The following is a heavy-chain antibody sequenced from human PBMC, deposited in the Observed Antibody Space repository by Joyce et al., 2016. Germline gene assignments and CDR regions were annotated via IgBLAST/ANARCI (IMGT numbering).Heavy chain of an antibody. V-gene: IGHV3-30*18. J-gene: IGHJ4*02. CDR2: ISDDGIYK. CDR1: GLTLSNYG. D-gene: IGHD6-25*01. Sequence: QVQLVESGGGVVQPGRSLRLSCAASGLTLSNYGVDWVRQAPGKGLECVAVISDDGIYKYYADSVKGRFTISRDNSKNTVFLEMNSLRAEDTAVYYCAKILTATYSSGWFLDYWGQGTLVTVSS. CDR3: AKILTATYSSGWFLDY.